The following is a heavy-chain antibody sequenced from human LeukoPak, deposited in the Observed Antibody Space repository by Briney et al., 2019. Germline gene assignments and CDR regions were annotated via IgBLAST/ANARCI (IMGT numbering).Heavy chain of an antibody. V-gene: IGHV4-59*01. J-gene: IGHJ4*02. D-gene: IGHD3-22*01. CDR1: GGSISSYY. Sequence: SETLSLTCTVSGGSISSYYWNWIRQPPGKGLEWIGYIDYSGSTNYNPSLKSRVTISVDTSKNQFSLKLSSVTAADTAVYYCARGADSSGYYSIFYFDYWGQGTLVTVSS. CDR3: ARGADSSGYYSIFYFDY. CDR2: IDYSGST.